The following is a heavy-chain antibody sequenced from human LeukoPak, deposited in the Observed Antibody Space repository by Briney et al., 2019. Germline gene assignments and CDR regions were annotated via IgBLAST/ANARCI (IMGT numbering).Heavy chain of an antibody. D-gene: IGHD3-3*01. J-gene: IGHJ2*01. CDR3: ARALNFGVVVYWYFDL. Sequence: SETLSLTCTVSGGSISSGSYYWSWIRQPAGKGLEWIGRIYTSGSTNYNPSLKSRVTISVDTSKNQFSLKLSTVTAADTAVYYCARALNFGVVVYWYFDLWGRGTLVTVSS. CDR1: GGSISSGSYY. V-gene: IGHV4-61*02. CDR2: IYTSGST.